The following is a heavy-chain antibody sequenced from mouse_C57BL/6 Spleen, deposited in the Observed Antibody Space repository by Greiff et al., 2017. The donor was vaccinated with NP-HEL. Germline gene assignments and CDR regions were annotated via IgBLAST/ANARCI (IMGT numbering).Heavy chain of an antibody. CDR1: GYTFTSYW. Sequence: QVQLQQPGAELVKPGASVKMSCKASGYTFTSYWITWVKQRPGQGLEWLGDLYPGSGSTNSNEKLKIKATLTVDTSSSTAYMQLISLTSEDSAVYYCSSYYGNDGAMDYWGQGTSVTVSS. J-gene: IGHJ4*01. D-gene: IGHD2-2*01. V-gene: IGHV1-55*01. CDR3: SSYYGNDGAMDY. CDR2: LYPGSGST.